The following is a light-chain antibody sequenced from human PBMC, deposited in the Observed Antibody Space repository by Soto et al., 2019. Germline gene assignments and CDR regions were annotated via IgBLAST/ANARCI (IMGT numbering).Light chain of an antibody. J-gene: IGLJ2*01. V-gene: IGLV1-40*01. CDR3: QSYDSSLSVV. Sequence: QSVLTQPPSVSGAPGQRVTISCTGSSSNIGAGYDVHWYQQLPGTAPKLLIYGNSNRPSGVPDRFPGSKSGTSASLAITKLQAEDEADYYCQSYDSSLSVVFGGGTKLTVL. CDR2: GNS. CDR1: SSNIGAGYD.